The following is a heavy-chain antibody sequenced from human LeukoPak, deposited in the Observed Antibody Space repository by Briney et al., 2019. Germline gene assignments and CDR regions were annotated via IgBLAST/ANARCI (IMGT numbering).Heavy chain of an antibody. CDR1: GGSISSYY. D-gene: IGHD3-10*01. CDR2: IYTSGST. V-gene: IGHV4-4*07. J-gene: IGHJ4*02. Sequence: PSETLSLTGTVPGGSISSYYWSWFRQPAGKGLGWIGRIYTSGSTNYNPSLKSRVTMSVDTSKNQFSLKLSSVTAADTAVYYCARDVYGTEGYWGQGTLVTVSS. CDR3: ARDVYGTEGY.